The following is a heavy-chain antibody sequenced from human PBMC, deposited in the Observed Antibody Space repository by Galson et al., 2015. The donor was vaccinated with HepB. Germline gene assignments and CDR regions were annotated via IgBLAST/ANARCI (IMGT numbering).Heavy chain of an antibody. V-gene: IGHV6-1*01. Sequence: CAISGDSVSSNSASWNWIRQSPSRGLEWLGRTYSRSKWYNEYAESVKSRITINPDTSKNQFSLQLNSVTPEDTAVYYCARGSPRRFDYWGQGTLVTVSS. CDR3: ARGSPRRFDY. J-gene: IGHJ4*02. CDR2: TYSRSKWYN. CDR1: GDSVSSNSAS.